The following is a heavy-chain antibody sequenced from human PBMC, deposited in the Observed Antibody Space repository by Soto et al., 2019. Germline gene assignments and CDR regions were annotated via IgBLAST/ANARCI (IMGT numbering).Heavy chain of an antibody. CDR1: GYTFTSYG. V-gene: IGHV1-18*01. D-gene: IGHD3-22*01. Sequence: SVKVSCKASGYTFTSYGISWVRQAPGQGLEWMGWISAYNGNTNYAQKLQGRVTMTTDTSTSTAYMELRSLRSDDTAVYYWARLKNYYYDSSGYPDVFDLGGQGKMVTASS. J-gene: IGHJ3*01. CDR2: ISAYNGNT. CDR3: ARLKNYYYDSSGYPDVFDL.